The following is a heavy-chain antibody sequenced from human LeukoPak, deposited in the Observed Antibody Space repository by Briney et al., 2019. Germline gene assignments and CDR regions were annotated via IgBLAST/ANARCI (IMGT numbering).Heavy chain of an antibody. D-gene: IGHD3-9*01. J-gene: IGHJ6*03. CDR2: MNPNSGNT. CDR3: ARGMPRHFDWSNVWGRRYYYYYYMDV. CDR1: GYTFTDDD. V-gene: IGHV1-8*02. Sequence: ASVKVSCKASGYTFTDDDINWLRQATGQGLEWMGWMNPNSGNTGYAQKFQGRVTMTRNTSISTAYMELSSLRSEDTAVYYCARGMPRHFDWSNVWGRRYYYYYYMDVWGKGTMVTISS.